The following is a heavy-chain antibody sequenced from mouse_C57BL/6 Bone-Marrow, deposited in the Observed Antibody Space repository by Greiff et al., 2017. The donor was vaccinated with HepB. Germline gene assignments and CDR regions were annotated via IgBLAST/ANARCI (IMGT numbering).Heavy chain of an antibody. Sequence: QVQLQQSGAELVKPGASVKMSCKASGYTFTSYWITWVKQRPGQGLEWIGDIYPGSGSTNYNEKFKSKATLTVDTSSSTAYMQLSSLTSEDSAVYYCAREGWLRRYFDYWGQGTTLTVSS. J-gene: IGHJ2*01. CDR3: AREGWLRRYFDY. CDR1: GYTFTSYW. CDR2: IYPGSGST. V-gene: IGHV1-55*01. D-gene: IGHD2-2*01.